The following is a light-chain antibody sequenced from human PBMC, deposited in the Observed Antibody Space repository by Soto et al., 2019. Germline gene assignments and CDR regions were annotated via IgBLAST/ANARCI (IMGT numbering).Light chain of an antibody. J-gene: IGKJ2*03. CDR2: GAS. CDR1: QSVSSCY. V-gene: IGKV3-20*01. CDR3: QQYGSSPLYS. Sequence: EIVLTQSPGTLSLSRGERATLSCRASQSVSSCYLAWYQQKPGQAPRLLIYGASSRATGIPDRFSGSGSGTDFTLTISRLEPEDFAVYYCQQYGSSPLYSFGQGTNLEIK.